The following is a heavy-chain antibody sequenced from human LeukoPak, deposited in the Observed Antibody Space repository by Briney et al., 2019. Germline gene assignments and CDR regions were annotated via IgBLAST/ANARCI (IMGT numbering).Heavy chain of an antibody. J-gene: IGHJ6*03. CDR3: ARVLFDIVVVVAETDYYMDV. D-gene: IGHD2-15*01. CDR1: GYTFTSYG. CDR2: ISAYNGNT. V-gene: IGHV1-18*01. Sequence: ASVKVSCKASGYTFTSYGISWVRQAPGRGLEWMGWISAYNGNTNYAQKLQGRVTMTTDTSTSTAYMELRSLRSDDTAVHYCARVLFDIVVVVAETDYYMDVWGKGTTVTVSS.